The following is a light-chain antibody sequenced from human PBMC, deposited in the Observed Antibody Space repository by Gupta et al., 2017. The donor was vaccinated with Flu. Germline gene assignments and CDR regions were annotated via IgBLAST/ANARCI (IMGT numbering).Light chain of an antibody. Sequence: ATLSVSPGEGVTLSCRASQKVGVDLAWYQQKPGQAPRPLIYDASFRATGVPDRFSASGSGTEFTLTISSLESEDFAVYYCQQFDNWPFTFGQGTRLDIK. CDR3: QQFDNWPFT. CDR2: DAS. CDR1: QKVGVD. V-gene: IGKV3-15*01. J-gene: IGKJ5*01.